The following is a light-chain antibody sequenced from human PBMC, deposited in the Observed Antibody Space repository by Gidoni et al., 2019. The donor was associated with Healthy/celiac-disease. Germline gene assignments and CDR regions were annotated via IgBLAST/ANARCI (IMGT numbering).Light chain of an antibody. CDR3: QKYNNWPPSWT. J-gene: IGKJ1*01. CDR1: QSVSSN. CDR2: GAS. Sequence: IVMTQSPATLSVSPGERATLSCRASQSVSSNLAWYQQKPGQAPRLLIYGASTRATGIPARFSGSGSGTEFTLTISSLQSEDVAGYYCQKYNNWPPSWTFGQGTKVEIK. V-gene: IGKV3-15*01.